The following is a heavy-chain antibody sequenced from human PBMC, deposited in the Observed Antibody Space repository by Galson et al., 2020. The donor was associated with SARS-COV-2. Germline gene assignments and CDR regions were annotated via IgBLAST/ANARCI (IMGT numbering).Heavy chain of an antibody. J-gene: IGHJ6*03. Sequence: GGSLRLSCVASGFTFSSYWMSWVRQAPGKGLEWVANIKQDGSEKYYVDSVKGRFTISRDNAKNSLYLQMNSLRAEDTAVYYCCVVPAAYYYMDVWGKGTTVTVSS. CDR1: GFTFSSYW. V-gene: IGHV3-7*03. CDR2: IKQDGSEK. CDR3: CVVPAAYYYMDV. D-gene: IGHD2-2*01.